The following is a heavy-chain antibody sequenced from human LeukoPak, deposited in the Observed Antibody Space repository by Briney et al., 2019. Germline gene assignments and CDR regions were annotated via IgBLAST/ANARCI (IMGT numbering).Heavy chain of an antibody. CDR2: ISSSGSTI. CDR3: ARDSSGFQRADY. CDR1: GFTFSSYE. V-gene: IGHV3-48*03. D-gene: IGHD3-22*01. Sequence: GGSLRLSCAASGFTFSSYEMNWVRQAPGKGLEWVSYISSSGSTICYADSVKGRFTISRDNAKNSLYLQMNSLRAEDTAVYYCARDSSGFQRADYWGQGTLVTVSS. J-gene: IGHJ4*02.